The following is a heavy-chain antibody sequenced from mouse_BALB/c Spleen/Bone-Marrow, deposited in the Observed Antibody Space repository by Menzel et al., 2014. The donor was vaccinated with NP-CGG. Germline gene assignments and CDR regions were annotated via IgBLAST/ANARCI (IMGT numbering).Heavy chain of an antibody. CDR3: AYYRYDEGGFAF. J-gene: IGHJ3*01. CDR1: GFNIKDTY. Sequence: VQLKQSGAELGKPGASVKLSCTASGFNIKDTYMHWVKQRPEQGLEWIVGIDPANGNTKYDPKFQGKATITADTSSNTAYLQLSSLTSEDTAVYYCAYYRYDEGGFAFWGQGTLVTVSA. CDR2: IDPANGNT. D-gene: IGHD2-14*01. V-gene: IGHV14-3*02.